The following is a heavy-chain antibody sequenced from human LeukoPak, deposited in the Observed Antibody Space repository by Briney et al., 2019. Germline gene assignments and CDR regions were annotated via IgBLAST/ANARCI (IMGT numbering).Heavy chain of an antibody. D-gene: IGHD3-10*01. CDR1: GFTFASYA. J-gene: IGHJ2*01. Sequence: PGGSLRLSCAASGFTFASYAMTWVRQAPGKGLEWVSTIGTRGDTYYADSMKGRFTISRDNPKNTLYVQMSSLRVEDTAIYYCARNLPGKYFDLWGRGTLVTVSS. CDR3: ARNLPGKYFDL. V-gene: IGHV3-23*01. CDR2: IGTRGDT.